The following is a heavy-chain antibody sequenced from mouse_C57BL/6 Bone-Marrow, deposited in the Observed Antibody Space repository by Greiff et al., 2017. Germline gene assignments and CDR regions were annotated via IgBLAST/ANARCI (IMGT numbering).Heavy chain of an antibody. CDR3: ARGLLQYFDV. V-gene: IGHV1-63*01. CDR1: GYTFTNYW. CDR2: IYPGGGYT. Sequence: QVQLKESGAELVRPGTSVKMSCKASGYTFTNYWIGWAKQRPGHGLEWIGDIYPGGGYTNYNEKFKGKATLSADKSSSTAYMQVSSLTSEDSAIYYCARGLLQYFDVWGTGTTVTVSS. J-gene: IGHJ1*03. D-gene: IGHD2-3*01.